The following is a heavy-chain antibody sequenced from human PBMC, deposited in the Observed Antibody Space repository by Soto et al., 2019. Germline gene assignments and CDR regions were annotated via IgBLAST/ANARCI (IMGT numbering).Heavy chain of an antibody. J-gene: IGHJ6*02. CDR3: AKDIYSGTGGMDV. CDR2: ISYDGSNK. D-gene: IGHD3-10*01. Sequence: LSFAASGFTFISYGMHWVRQAPGKGLEWVAVISYDGSNKYYADSVKGRFTISRDNSKNTLYLQMNSLRAEDTAVYYCAKDIYSGTGGMDVWGQGTTVTVSS. V-gene: IGHV3-30*18. CDR1: GFTFISYG.